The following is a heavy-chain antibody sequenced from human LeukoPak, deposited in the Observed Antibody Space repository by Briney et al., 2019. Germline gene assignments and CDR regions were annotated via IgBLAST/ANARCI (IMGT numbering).Heavy chain of an antibody. V-gene: IGHV1-18*01. D-gene: IGHD2-15*01. CDR1: GYTFTSYG. CDR2: ISAYNGNT. Sequence: GASVKVSCKASGYTFTSYGISWVRQAPGQGPEWMGWISAYNGNTNYAQKLQGRVTMTTDTSTSTAYMELRSLRSDDTAVYYCARDGDPLGYCSGGSCQTAEYWGQGTLVTVSS. CDR3: ARDGDPLGYCSGGSCQTAEY. J-gene: IGHJ4*02.